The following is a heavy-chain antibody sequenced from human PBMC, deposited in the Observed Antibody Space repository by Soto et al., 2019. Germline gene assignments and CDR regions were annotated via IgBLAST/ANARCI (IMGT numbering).Heavy chain of an antibody. CDR2: ISGSGHAT. V-gene: IGHV3-23*01. CDR3: AKGRYFDSSGGCANY. D-gene: IGHD3-22*01. J-gene: IGHJ4*02. CDR1: GFMFDNYA. Sequence: EARLLESGGGSVPPGASARLSCLTSGFMFDNYAMSWVRQSPARGLEWVAAISGSGHATYYTQPVRGRFTISRDKSKKTVFLQMNNLRTEDTAIYYCAKGRYFDSSGGCANYWGLGTLVTVSS.